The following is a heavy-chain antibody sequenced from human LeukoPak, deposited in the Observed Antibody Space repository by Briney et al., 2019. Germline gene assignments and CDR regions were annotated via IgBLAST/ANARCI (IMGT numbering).Heavy chain of an antibody. Sequence: GGSLRLSCAASGFTFSNAWVSWVRQAPGKGLEWVGRIKSKSDGGTTDYAAPVKGRFTISRGDSKNTLYLQMNSLKTEDTAVYYCTTSPYCSSTSCPFDSWGQGTLVTVSS. CDR1: GFTFSNAW. J-gene: IGHJ4*02. CDR2: IKSKSDGGTT. CDR3: TTSPYCSSTSCPFDS. D-gene: IGHD2-2*01. V-gene: IGHV3-15*01.